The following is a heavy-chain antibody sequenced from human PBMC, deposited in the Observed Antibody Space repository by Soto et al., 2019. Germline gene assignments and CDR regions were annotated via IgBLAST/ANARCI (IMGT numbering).Heavy chain of an antibody. CDR2: ISYEGSEK. CDR3: VKDKGAAAGFDY. J-gene: IGHJ4*02. CDR1: GFTFSNNG. D-gene: IGHD6-13*01. Sequence: VQLLESGGGVVQPGRSLRLSCAASGFTFSNNGMHWVRQAPGKGLEWMGVISYEGSEKYYAGSVKGRFTISRDNSKNTLYLQMDTLRAEDTAIYYCVKDKGAAAGFDYWGQGILVTVSS. V-gene: IGHV3-30*18.